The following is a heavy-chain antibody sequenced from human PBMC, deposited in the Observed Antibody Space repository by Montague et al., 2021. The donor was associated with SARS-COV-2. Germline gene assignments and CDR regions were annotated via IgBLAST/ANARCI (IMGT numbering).Heavy chain of an antibody. J-gene: IGHJ6*02. D-gene: IGHD3-10*01. CDR3: TSQRILLWFGELLYANYYGMDV. Sequence: SLRLSCAASGFTFSNVWMSWVRQAPGKGLEWVGRIKSKTDGGTTDYAAPVKGRFTISRDDSKNTLYLQMNSLKTEDTAVYYCTSQRILLWFGELLYANYYGMDVWGQGTTVTVPS. CDR2: IKSKTDGGTT. V-gene: IGHV3-15*01. CDR1: GFTFSNVW.